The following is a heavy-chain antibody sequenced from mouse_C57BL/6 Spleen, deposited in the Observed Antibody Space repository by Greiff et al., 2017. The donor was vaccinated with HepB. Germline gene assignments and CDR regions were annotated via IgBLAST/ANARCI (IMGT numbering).Heavy chain of an antibody. D-gene: IGHD2-12*01. CDR3: ARGYYRGAMDY. Sequence: EVKLMESGPGLVKPSQSLSLTCSVTGYSITSGYYWNWIRQFPGNKLEWMGYISYDGSNNYNPSLKNRISITRDTSKNQFFLKLNSVTTEDTATYYCARGYYRGAMDYWGQGTSVTVSS. V-gene: IGHV3-6*01. J-gene: IGHJ4*01. CDR2: ISYDGSN. CDR1: GYSITSGYY.